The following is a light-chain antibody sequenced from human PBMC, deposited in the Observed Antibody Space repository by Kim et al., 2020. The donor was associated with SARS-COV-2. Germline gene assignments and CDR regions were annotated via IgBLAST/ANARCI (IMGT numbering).Light chain of an antibody. V-gene: IGKV3-15*01. Sequence: VSPGERATLSCRASQSVSSNLAWYQQKPGQAPRLLIYGASTRATGIPARFSGSGSGTEFTLTISSLQSEDFAVYYCHQYNNWPQAFGQGTKVDIK. J-gene: IGKJ1*01. CDR3: HQYNNWPQA. CDR2: GAS. CDR1: QSVSSN.